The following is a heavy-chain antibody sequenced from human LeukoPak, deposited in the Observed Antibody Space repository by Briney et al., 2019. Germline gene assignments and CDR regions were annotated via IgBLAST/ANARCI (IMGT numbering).Heavy chain of an antibody. CDR1: GFTFSSYA. V-gene: IGHV3-30-3*01. CDR3: ARDSSGWYYFDY. Sequence: GGSLRLSCAASGFTFSSYAMHWVRQAPGKGLEWVAIISYDGSDKYYADSVKGRLTISRDNSKSTLYLQMNSLRAEDTAVYYCARDSSGWYYFDYWGQGILVTVSS. J-gene: IGHJ4*02. D-gene: IGHD6-19*01. CDR2: ISYDGSDK.